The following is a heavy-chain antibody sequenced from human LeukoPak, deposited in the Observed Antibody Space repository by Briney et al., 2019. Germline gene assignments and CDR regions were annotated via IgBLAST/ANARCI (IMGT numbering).Heavy chain of an antibody. CDR3: ARDSPNGIAAAGSYYYGMDV. CDR2: IYTSGST. D-gene: IGHD6-13*01. J-gene: IGHJ6*02. CDR1: GGSISSGSYY. V-gene: IGHV4-61*02. Sequence: SETLSLTCTVSGGSISSGSYYWSWIRQPAGKGLEWIGRIYTSGSTNYNPSLKSRVTISVDTSKNQFSLKLSSVTAADTAVYYCARDSPNGIAAAGSYYYGMDVWGRGTTVTVSS.